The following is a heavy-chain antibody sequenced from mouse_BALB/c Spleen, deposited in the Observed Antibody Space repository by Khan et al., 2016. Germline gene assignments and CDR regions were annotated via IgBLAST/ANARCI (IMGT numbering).Heavy chain of an antibody. J-gene: IGHJ2*01. V-gene: IGHV9-3*02. CDR1: GYTFTNYG. CDR2: INTNTGEP. Sequence: QIQLVQSGPELKKPGETVKISCKASGYTFTNYGMNWVKQAPGKGLKWMGWINTNTGEPTYAEDFKGRFALSLESSASTHTLQINNLRKEDAATYFYTSGCAYCFDYWGQGTTLTVSA. D-gene: IGHD6-1*01. CDR3: TSGCAYCFDY.